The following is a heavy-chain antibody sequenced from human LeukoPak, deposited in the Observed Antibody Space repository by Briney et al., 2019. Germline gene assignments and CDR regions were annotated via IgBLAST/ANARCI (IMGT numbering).Heavy chain of an antibody. J-gene: IGHJ6*02. CDR1: GFTFSNYW. Sequence: PGGSLRLSCAASGFTFSNYWMSWVRQAPEKGLEWVANIKHDGSEKHYVDSVKGRFTISRDNAKNSLYLQMSNLRAEDTAVYFCARGGGLDVWGQGATVTVSS. D-gene: IGHD3-16*01. V-gene: IGHV3-7*03. CDR2: IKHDGSEK. CDR3: ARGGGLDV.